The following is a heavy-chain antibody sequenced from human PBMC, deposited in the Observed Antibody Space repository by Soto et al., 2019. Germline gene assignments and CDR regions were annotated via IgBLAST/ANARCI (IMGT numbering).Heavy chain of an antibody. CDR3: AGDFWEVQGGVADH. D-gene: IGHD3-3*01. CDR2: INAGNGNT. CDR1: GYTFTSYA. Sequence: QVQLVQSGAEVREPGASVKVSCKASGYTFTSYAMHWVRQAPGQRPEWMGWINAGNGNTKYSQKFQGRVTITRDTSTSTAYMELSSLRSEDTAVYYGAGDFWEVQGGVADHWGQGTLVTVSS. J-gene: IGHJ4*02. V-gene: IGHV1-3*01.